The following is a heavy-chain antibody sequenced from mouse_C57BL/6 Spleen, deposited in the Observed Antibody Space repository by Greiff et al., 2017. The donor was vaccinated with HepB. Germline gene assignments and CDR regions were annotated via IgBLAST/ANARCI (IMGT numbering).Heavy chain of an antibody. D-gene: IGHD2-4*01. Sequence: EVKLQESGGGLVKPGGSLKLSCAASGFTFSSYTMSWVRQTPEKRLEWVATISGGGGNTYYPDSVKGRFTISRDNAKNTLYLQMSSLRSEDTALYYCARQGDYDRFAYWGQGTLVTVSA. J-gene: IGHJ3*01. CDR3: ARQGDYDRFAY. V-gene: IGHV5-9*01. CDR1: GFTFSSYT. CDR2: ISGGGGNT.